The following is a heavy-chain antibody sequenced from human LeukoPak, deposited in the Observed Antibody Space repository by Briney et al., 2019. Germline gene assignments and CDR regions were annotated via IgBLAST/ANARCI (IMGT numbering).Heavy chain of an antibody. CDR1: GFTFDNYV. J-gene: IGHJ5*02. Sequence: AGGSLRLSCAASGFTFDNYVMAWFRQAPGKGLEWVSTISAVFANTYSADSVKGRFTASRDVSKHAVYLQMNSLRAEDRAIYFLAKNPAPQDFNREPLCPRGQGT. CDR2: ISAVFANT. D-gene: IGHD1-14*01. CDR3: AKNPAPQDFNREPLCP. V-gene: IGHV3-23*01.